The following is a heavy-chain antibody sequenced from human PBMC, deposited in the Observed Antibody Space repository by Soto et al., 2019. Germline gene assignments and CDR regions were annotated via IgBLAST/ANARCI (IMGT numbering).Heavy chain of an antibody. CDR2: IHYSGTT. CDR3: ARHLKAVAAARAW. CDR1: GDSIRAPSYY. Sequence: PSATTSLTGQVSGDSIRAPSYYWGWVRQSPGKGLEWIGSIHYSGTTQFHPSLKTRVTISVDTSKNEFYLRLRSVTAADTAIYFCARHLKAVAAARAWWGQGIPVTGSA. V-gene: IGHV4-39*01. D-gene: IGHD6-19*01. J-gene: IGHJ4*02.